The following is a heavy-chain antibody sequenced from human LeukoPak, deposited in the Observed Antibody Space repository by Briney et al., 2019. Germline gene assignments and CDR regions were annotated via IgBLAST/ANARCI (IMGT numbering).Heavy chain of an antibody. CDR3: ARVYKGTIFGVVYYYYYYMDV. D-gene: IGHD3-3*01. CDR1: GFTVSSNY. Sequence: GGSLRLSCAASGFTVSSNYMSWVRQAPGKGLEWVSVIYSGGSTYYADSVKGRFAISGDNSKNTLYLQMNSLRAEDTAVYYCARVYKGTIFGVVYYYYYYMDVWGKGTTVTVSS. V-gene: IGHV3-53*01. J-gene: IGHJ6*03. CDR2: IYSGGST.